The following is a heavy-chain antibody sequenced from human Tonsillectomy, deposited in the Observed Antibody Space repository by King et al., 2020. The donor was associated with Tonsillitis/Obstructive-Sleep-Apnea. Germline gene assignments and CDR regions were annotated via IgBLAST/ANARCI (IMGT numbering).Heavy chain of an antibody. CDR1: GGPISSYY. CDR3: ARDLSSSPYNWFDP. D-gene: IGHD6-13*01. CDR2: IDTSGNT. J-gene: IGHJ5*02. V-gene: IGHV4-4*07. Sequence: VQLQESGPGLVKPSETLSLTCTVSGGPISSYYWSWIRQPAGKGLEWIGLIDTSGNTNYNPTLKTRVTMSVDTSKNQFSLKLSSVTAADTAVYYCARDLSSSPYNWFDPWGQGSLVTVSS.